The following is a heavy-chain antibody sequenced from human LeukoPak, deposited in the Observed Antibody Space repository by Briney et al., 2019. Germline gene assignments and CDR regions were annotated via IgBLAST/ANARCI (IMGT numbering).Heavy chain of an antibody. Sequence: PGGSLRLSCAASGFTFSSYWMSWVRQAPGKGLEWVANIKQDGSEKYYVDSVKGRFTISRDNAKNPLYLQMNSLRAEDTAVYYCAKVGGGYIVDYWGQGTLVTVSS. CDR2: IKQDGSEK. CDR3: AKVGGGYIVDY. J-gene: IGHJ4*02. CDR1: GFTFSSYW. D-gene: IGHD3-16*01. V-gene: IGHV3-7*01.